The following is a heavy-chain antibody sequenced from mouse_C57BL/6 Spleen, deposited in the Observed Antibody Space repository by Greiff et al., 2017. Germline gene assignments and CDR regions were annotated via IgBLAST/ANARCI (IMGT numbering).Heavy chain of an antibody. Sequence: VQLQQPGAELVKPGASVKLSCKASGYTFTSYWMQWVKQRPGQGLEWIGEIDPSDSYTNYNQKFKGKATLTVDTSSSTAYMQLSSLTSEDSAVYYGERLGGDYDGGYFDYWGQGTTLTVSS. J-gene: IGHJ2*01. CDR2: IDPSDSYT. CDR3: ERLGGDYDGGYFDY. V-gene: IGHV1-50*01. CDR1: GYTFTSYW. D-gene: IGHD2-4*01.